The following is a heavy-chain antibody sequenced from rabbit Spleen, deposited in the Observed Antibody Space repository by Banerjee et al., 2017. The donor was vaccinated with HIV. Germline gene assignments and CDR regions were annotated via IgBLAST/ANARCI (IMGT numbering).Heavy chain of an antibody. J-gene: IGHJ4*01. CDR2: AATASGTI. D-gene: IGHD4-2*01. Sequence: QEQLEESGGDLVKPEGSLTLTCTASGFSFSSSYWICWVRQAPGKGLEWIACAATASGTIWYASWAKGRFTISKTSSTTVTLQMTSLTDADTATYFCAGSTSITYFKFWGPGTLVTVS. CDR1: GFSFSSSYW. CDR3: AGSTSITYFKF. V-gene: IGHV1S45*01.